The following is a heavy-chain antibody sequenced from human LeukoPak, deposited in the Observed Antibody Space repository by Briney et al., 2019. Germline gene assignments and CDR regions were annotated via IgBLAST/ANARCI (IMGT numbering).Heavy chain of an antibody. J-gene: IGHJ4*02. CDR1: GFTFSSYG. V-gene: IGHV3-33*01. CDR3: ARDPGPTLVRGVISYFDY. D-gene: IGHD3-10*01. CDR2: IWYDGTNK. Sequence: GGSLRLSCAASGFTFSSYGMHWVRQAPGKGLEWVAVIWYDGTNKYYADPVKGRFTISRDKSKNTLDLQMNSLRVEDTAVYYCARDPGPTLVRGVISYFDYWGQGTLVTVSS.